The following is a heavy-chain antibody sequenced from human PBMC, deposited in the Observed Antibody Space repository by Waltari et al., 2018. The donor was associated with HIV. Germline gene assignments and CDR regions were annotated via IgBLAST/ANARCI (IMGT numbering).Heavy chain of an antibody. Sequence: QVQLQESGPGLVKPSETLSLTCSVPGGSISTYYWSWLRQPPGKGLEWIGYIYYSGSTNYNPSLKSRVTISVDTSKNQFSLKLSSVTAADTAVYYCARHLMPYDSSGGGDFDIWGQGTMVTVSS. CDR2: IYYSGST. V-gene: IGHV4-59*08. CDR1: GGSISTYY. CDR3: ARHLMPYDSSGGGDFDI. J-gene: IGHJ3*02. D-gene: IGHD3-22*01.